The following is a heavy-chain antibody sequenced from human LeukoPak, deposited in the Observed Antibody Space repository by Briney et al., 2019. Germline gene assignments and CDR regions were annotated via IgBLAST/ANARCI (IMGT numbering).Heavy chain of an antibody. CDR3: VRHVVALGVNAAFDY. Sequence: PSETLSLTCTVSGGSISSDYWSWLRQPPGRGLEWIGFNYYSGRTNYKPSLKSRVTTSVDTSTNQFYLKLTSVTAANTAVYYCVRHVVALGVNAAFDYWGQGILVTVSS. V-gene: IGHV4-59*08. D-gene: IGHD2-21*01. CDR1: GGSISSDY. CDR2: NYYSGRT. J-gene: IGHJ4*02.